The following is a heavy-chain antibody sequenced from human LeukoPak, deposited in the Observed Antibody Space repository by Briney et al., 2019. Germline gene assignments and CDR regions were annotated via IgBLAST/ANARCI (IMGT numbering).Heavy chain of an antibody. Sequence: SQTLSLTFAISGDSVSSNSAAWNWIRQSPSRGLEWLGRTYYRSKWYNDYAVSVKSRITINPDTSKNQFSLQLNSVTPEDTAVYYCARESWDIEGYNWFDPWGQGTLVTVSA. J-gene: IGHJ5*02. CDR3: ARESWDIEGYNWFDP. CDR1: GDSVSSNSAA. CDR2: TYYRSKWYN. D-gene: IGHD2-15*01. V-gene: IGHV6-1*01.